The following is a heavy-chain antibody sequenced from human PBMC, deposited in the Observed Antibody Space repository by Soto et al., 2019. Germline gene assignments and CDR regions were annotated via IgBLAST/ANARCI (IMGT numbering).Heavy chain of an antibody. CDR3: ARFREYSSSSENFDY. J-gene: IGHJ4*02. Sequence: GGSLRLSCAASGFTFSSYGMHWVRQAPGKGLEWVAVIWYDGSNKYYADSVKGRFTISRDNSKNTLYLQMNSLRAEDTAVYYCARFREYSSSSENFDYWGQGMLVTVSS. V-gene: IGHV3-33*01. CDR2: IWYDGSNK. D-gene: IGHD6-6*01. CDR1: GFTFSSYG.